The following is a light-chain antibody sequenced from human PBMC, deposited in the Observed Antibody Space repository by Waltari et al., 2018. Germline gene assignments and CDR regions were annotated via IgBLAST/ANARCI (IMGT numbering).Light chain of an antibody. Sequence: SYELTQSPSLSVSPGQTARITCSGDALPNQCAYWYQQKPGQAPVLVMYKDSERPSRIPERFSGSSSGTTVTLTITAVQAEDEADYYCHSADNSNSYQVFGGGTKLTVL. CDR1: ALPNQC. J-gene: IGLJ2*01. V-gene: IGLV3-25*03. CDR2: KDS. CDR3: HSADNSNSYQV.